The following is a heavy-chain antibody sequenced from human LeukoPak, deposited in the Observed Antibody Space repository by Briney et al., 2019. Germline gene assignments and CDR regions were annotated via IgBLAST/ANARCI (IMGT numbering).Heavy chain of an antibody. CDR1: GXTFTSCY. Sequence: ASVKVSCKASGXTFTSCYMHWVRQAPGXXXXXXXXINPXGXSTTYAQKFQGRVTMTRDTSTSTVHMELSSLRSEDTAVYYCAIQKGTIFGDVSPLSKHFHHWGQGTLVTVSS. V-gene: IGHV1-46*01. J-gene: IGHJ1*01. D-gene: IGHD3-3*01. CDR2: INPXGXST. CDR3: AIQKGTIFGDVSPLSKHFHH.